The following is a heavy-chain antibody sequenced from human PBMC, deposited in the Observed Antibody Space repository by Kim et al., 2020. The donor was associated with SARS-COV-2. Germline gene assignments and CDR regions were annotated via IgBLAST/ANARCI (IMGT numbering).Heavy chain of an antibody. CDR2: ISSSGEGT. J-gene: IGHJ1*01. D-gene: IGHD2-15*01. CDR3: VKWGFCSGGRCAQFFQH. V-gene: IGHV3-23*01. Sequence: GGSLRLSCAASGFTFSTYDMSWVRQAPGQGLVWVSAISSSGEGTLYADSVKGRFTISRDNSRDTLYLQLNNLRAENTAVYYCVKWGFCSGGRCAQFFQHWGQGTPVSFSS. CDR1: GFTFSTYD.